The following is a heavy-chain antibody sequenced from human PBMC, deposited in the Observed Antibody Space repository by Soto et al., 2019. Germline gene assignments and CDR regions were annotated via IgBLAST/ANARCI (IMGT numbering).Heavy chain of an antibody. J-gene: IGHJ4*02. CDR2: ISSSSSTI. CDR1: GFTFRSYS. CDR3: ARVIVGATADY. D-gene: IGHD1-26*01. V-gene: IGHV3-48*01. Sequence: PGGFLRLSCAAPGFTFRSYSMNRVPQAPGKGLEWVSYISSSSSTIYYADSVKGRFTISRDNAKNSLYLQMNSLRAEDTAVYYCARVIVGATADYWGQGTLVTVSS.